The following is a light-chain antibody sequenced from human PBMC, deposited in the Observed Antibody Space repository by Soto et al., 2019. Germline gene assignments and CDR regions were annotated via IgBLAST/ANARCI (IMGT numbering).Light chain of an antibody. J-gene: IGKJ1*01. CDR3: QQYNSYSPWT. CDR2: DAS. V-gene: IGKV1-5*02. Sequence: DIQMTQSPSTLSASVVDRVTIICRASQSVSTRLAWYQQKPGKAPKLLIYDASSLESGVPSRFSGSGSGTEFTLTISSLQPDDFATYYCQQYNSYSPWTFGQGTKVDIK. CDR1: QSVSTR.